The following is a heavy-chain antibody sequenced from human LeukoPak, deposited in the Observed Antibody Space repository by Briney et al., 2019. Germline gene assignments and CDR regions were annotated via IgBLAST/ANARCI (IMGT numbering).Heavy chain of an antibody. CDR1: GFTFSSCA. J-gene: IGHJ3*02. V-gene: IGHV3-30*01. CDR3: ARKGCSSGSCHDAFGI. Sequence: GRSLRLSCAASGFTFSSCAMHWVRQAPGKGLEWVAVISYDGSNKYYADSVKGRFTISRDNSKNTLYLQMNSLRAEDTAVYYCARKGCSSGSCHDAFGIWGQGTMVTVSS. CDR2: ISYDGSNK. D-gene: IGHD2-15*01.